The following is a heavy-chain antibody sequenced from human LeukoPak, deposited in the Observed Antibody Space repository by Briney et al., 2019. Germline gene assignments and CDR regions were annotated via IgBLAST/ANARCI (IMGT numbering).Heavy chain of an antibody. CDR3: ARGGGSGSYRDVY. V-gene: IGHV3-74*01. CDR2: INSDGSTT. CDR1: GLAFTSDR. D-gene: IGHD1-26*01. J-gene: IGHJ4*02. Sequence: GESLRLSCAASGLAFTSDRMHWLRQAPGKGLVWVSRINSDGSTTTYADSVKGRFTISRDNANNTLYLQMSSLRAEATAVYYCARGGGSGSYRDVYWGQGTLVTVSS.